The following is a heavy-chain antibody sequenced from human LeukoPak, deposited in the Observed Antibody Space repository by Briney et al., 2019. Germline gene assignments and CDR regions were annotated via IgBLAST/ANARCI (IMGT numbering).Heavy chain of an antibody. CDR2: INHSGIT. V-gene: IGHV4-34*01. Sequence: SETLSLTCAVSGGSFSSYYWSWIRQPPGQGLEWIGEINHSGITNYHPSLKGRVAISVDTSKNQFSLKLSAVTAAETGVYYCARGRGPKAAYYYYGMVVWRRGTTVTVSS. D-gene: IGHD3-10*01. CDR1: GGSFSSYY. CDR3: ARGRGPKAAYYYYGMVV. J-gene: IGHJ6*02.